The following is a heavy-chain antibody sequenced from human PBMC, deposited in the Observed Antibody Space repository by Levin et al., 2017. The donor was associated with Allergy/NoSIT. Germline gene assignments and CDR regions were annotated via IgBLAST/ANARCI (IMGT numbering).Heavy chain of an antibody. D-gene: IGHD3-10*01. CDR1: GGSFSGYY. CDR3: AERITMVRGVTRDQSFNWFDP. V-gene: IGHV4-34*01. J-gene: IGHJ5*02. Sequence: SETLSLTCAVYGGSFSGYYWSWIRQPPGKGLEWIGEINHSGSTNYNPSLKSRVTISVDTSKNQFSLKLSSVTAADTAVYYCAERITMVRGVTRDQSFNWFDPWGQGTLVTVSS. CDR2: INHSGST.